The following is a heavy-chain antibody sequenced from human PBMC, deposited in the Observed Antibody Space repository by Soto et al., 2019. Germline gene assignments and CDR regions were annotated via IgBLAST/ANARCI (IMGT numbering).Heavy chain of an antibody. J-gene: IGHJ6*02. CDR3: AASIAEDYYYYGMDV. Sequence: QMQLVQSGPEVKKPGTSVKVSCKASGFTFTSSAVQWVRQARGQRLERIGWIVVGSGNTNYAQKFQERVTITRDMSTSTAYMELSSLRSEDTAVYYCAASIAEDYYYYGMDVWGQGTTVTVSS. V-gene: IGHV1-58*01. D-gene: IGHD6-13*01. CDR1: GFTFTSSA. CDR2: IVVGSGNT.